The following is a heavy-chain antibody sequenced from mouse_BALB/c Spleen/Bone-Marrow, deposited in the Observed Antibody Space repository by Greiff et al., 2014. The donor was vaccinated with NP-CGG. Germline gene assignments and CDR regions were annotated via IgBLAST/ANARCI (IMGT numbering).Heavy chain of an antibody. D-gene: IGHD2-2*01. Sequence: VMLVESGPGLVKPSQSLSITCTVSGFSLTTYGLHWVRQSSEKGLEWLGVIWSGGGTDYNAAFISRLIITKDNSKGQVFFKRNSLQTNDTAMYYCDKKGYTGYFDVWGAGTTVTVSS. CDR3: DKKGYTGYFDV. J-gene: IGHJ1*01. CDR1: GFSLTTYG. V-gene: IGHV2-2*02. CDR2: IWSGGGT.